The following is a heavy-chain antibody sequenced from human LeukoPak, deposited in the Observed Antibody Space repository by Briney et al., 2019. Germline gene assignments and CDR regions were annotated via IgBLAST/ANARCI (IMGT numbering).Heavy chain of an antibody. D-gene: IGHD3-10*01. CDR2: INPNSGGT. V-gene: IGHV1-2*02. CDR1: GYTFTGYY. J-gene: IGHJ4*02. CDR3: ARGPYGSGSYSFDY. Sequence: ASVKVSCKASGYTFTGYYMHWVRQAPGQGLEWMGWINPNSGGTNYAQKFQGRVTMTRDTSASTAYMELSSLRSEDTAVYYCARGPYGSGSYSFDYWGQGTLVTVSS.